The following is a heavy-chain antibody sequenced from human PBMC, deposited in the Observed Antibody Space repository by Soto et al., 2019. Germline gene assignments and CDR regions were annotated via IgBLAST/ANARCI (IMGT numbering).Heavy chain of an antibody. D-gene: IGHD3-3*01. J-gene: IGHJ6*02. CDR3: ARQSVFGVVIIPQYYYYGMDV. CDR2: IYYSGST. Sequence: QLQLQESGPGLVKPSETLSLTCTVSGGSISSSSYYWGWIRQPPGKGLEWIGSIYYSGSTYYNPSLKIRVTISVDTSKNQFSLKLSSVTAADTAVYYCARQSVFGVVIIPQYYYYGMDVWGQGTTVTVSS. V-gene: IGHV4-39*01. CDR1: GGSISSSSYY.